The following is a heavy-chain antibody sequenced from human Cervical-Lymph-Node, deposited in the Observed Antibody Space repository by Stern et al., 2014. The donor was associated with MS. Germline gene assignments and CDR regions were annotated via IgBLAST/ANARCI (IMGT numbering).Heavy chain of an antibody. V-gene: IGHV1-2*02. J-gene: IGHJ5*02. CDR2: INPKNGDT. Sequence: QLVQSGAEVKKPGASVKVSCETSGFRFTDYYIHWVRQAPGQGLEWMGSINPKNGDTHSAQKFQCRFTMTRDTSISTGYMELNSLKSDDTAMYYCGRGIKTFDPWGQGTLVTVSS. CDR3: GRGIKTFDP. D-gene: IGHD5-24*01. CDR1: GFRFTDYY.